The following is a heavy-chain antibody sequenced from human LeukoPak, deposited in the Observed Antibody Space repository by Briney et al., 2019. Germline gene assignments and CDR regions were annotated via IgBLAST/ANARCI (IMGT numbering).Heavy chain of an antibody. CDR3: VAFTIFGEWMKDY. J-gene: IGHJ4*02. V-gene: IGHV4-4*09. CDR1: GGSISSYY. Sequence: KPSETLSLTCTVSGGSISSYYWSWIRQPPGKGLEWIGYIYTSGSTNYNPSLKSRVTISVDTSKNQFSLKLSSVTAADTAVYYCVAFTIFGEWMKDYWGQGTLVTVSS. CDR2: IYTSGST. D-gene: IGHD3-3*01.